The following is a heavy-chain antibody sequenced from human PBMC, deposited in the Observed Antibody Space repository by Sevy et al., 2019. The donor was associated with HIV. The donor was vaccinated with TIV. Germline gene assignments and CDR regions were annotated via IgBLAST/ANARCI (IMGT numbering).Heavy chain of an antibody. V-gene: IGHV3-7*03. CDR2: IKQDGSEK. D-gene: IGHD3-10*01. J-gene: IGHJ6*02. CDR1: GFTFSSYW. CDR3: ARDTVSYYYGSGSYHYYYGMDV. Sequence: GGSVRLSCAASGFTFSSYWMSWVRQAPGKGLEWVANIKQDGSEKYYVDSVKGRFTISRDNAKNSLYLQMNSLRAEDTAVYYCARDTVSYYYGSGSYHYYYGMDVWGQGTTVTVSS.